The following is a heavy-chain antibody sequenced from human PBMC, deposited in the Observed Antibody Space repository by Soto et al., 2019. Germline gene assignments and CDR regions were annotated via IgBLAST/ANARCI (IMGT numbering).Heavy chain of an antibody. V-gene: IGHV4-59*01. D-gene: IGHD3-22*01. CDR3: AMVYYYDNSGCYF. Sequence: PRKGLECIGYIYYSGSTNYNPSLKSRVTISVDTSKNQFSLKLSSVTAADTAVYYCAMVYYYDNSGCYF. J-gene: IGHJ2*01. CDR2: IYYSGST.